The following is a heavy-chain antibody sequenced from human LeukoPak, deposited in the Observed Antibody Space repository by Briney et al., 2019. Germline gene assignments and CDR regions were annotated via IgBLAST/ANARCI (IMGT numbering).Heavy chain of an antibody. CDR1: GFTFSSYA. V-gene: IGHV3-23*01. J-gene: IGHJ6*03. D-gene: IGHD3-3*01. CDR2: ISGSGGST. Sequence: PGGSLRLSCAASGFTFSSYAMSWVRQAPGKGLEWVSAISGSGGSTYCADSVKGRFTISRDNSKNTLYLQMNSLRAEDTAVYYCAKGGFLEWLSRKTYYMDVWGKGTTVTVSS. CDR3: AKGGFLEWLSRKTYYMDV.